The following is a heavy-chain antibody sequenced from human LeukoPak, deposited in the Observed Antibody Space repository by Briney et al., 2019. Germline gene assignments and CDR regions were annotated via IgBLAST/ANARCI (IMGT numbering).Heavy chain of an antibody. CDR3: ARGRREYSYGYRTVYYMDV. J-gene: IGHJ6*03. CDR1: GGSFSGYY. Sequence: SETLSLTCAVYGGSFSGYYWSWIRQPPGKGLEWIGEINHSGSTNYNPSLKSRVTISVDTSKNQFSLKLSSVTAADTAVYYCARGRREYSYGYRTVYYMDVWGKGTTVTVSS. CDR2: INHSGST. D-gene: IGHD5-18*01. V-gene: IGHV4-34*01.